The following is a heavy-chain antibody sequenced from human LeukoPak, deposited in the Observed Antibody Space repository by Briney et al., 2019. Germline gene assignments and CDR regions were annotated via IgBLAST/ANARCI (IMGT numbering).Heavy chain of an antibody. CDR3: AKDPGYGSGSYPHDAFDI. J-gene: IGHJ3*02. CDR1: GFTFSSYA. Sequence: PGGSLRLSCAASGFTFSSYAMSWVRQAPGKGLEWVSAISGSGGSTYYADSVKGRFTISRDNSKNTLYLQMNSLRAEDTAVYYCAKDPGYGSGSYPHDAFDIWGQGTMVTVSS. D-gene: IGHD3-10*01. V-gene: IGHV3-23*01. CDR2: ISGSGGST.